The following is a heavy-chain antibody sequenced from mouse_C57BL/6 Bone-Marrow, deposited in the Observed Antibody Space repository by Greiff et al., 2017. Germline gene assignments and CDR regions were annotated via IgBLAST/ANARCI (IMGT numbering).Heavy chain of an antibody. CDR1: GYTFTDYN. CDR3: ARLGPVAY. V-gene: IGHV1-18*01. CDR2: INPNNGGT. J-gene: IGHJ3*01. Sequence: VQLKESGPELVKPGASVKIPCKASGYTFTDYNMDWVKQSHGKSLEWIGDINPNNGGTIYNQKFKGKATLTVDKSSSTAYMELRSLTSEDTAVYYCARLGPVAYWGQGTLVTVSA. D-gene: IGHD4-1*01.